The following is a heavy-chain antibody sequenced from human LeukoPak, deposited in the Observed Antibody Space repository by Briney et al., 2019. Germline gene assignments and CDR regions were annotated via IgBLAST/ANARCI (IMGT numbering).Heavy chain of an antibody. CDR1: GLTLDDYA. CDR3: ATGFASNFAFFDY. J-gene: IGHJ4*02. Sequence: GGSLRLSCAASGLTLDDYAMHWVRQAPGKGLEWVAVISYDGSNKYSADSVKGRFTVSRDNSKNSLFLQMNSLRVEDTAVYYCATGFASNFAFFDYWGQGALVTVSS. CDR2: ISYDGSNK. D-gene: IGHD5-24*01. V-gene: IGHV3-30-3*01.